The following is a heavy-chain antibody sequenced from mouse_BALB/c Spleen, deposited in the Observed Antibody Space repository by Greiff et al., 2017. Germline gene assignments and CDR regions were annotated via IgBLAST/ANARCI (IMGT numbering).Heavy chain of an antibody. CDR1: GYTFTSYW. V-gene: IGHV1S81*02. CDR3: ATSNWEDYYAMDY. J-gene: IGHJ4*01. Sequence: VQLQQPGAELVKPGASVKLSCKASGYTFTSYWMHWVKQRPGQGLEWIGEINPSNGRTNYNEKFKSKATLTVDKSSSTAYMQLSSLTSENSAVYFCATSNWEDYYAMDYWGQGTSVTVSS. CDR2: INPSNGRT. D-gene: IGHD4-1*01.